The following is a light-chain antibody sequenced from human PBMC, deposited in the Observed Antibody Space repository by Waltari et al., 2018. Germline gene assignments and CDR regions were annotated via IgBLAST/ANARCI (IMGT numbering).Light chain of an antibody. CDR3: QAWDRNTYVV. J-gene: IGLJ2*01. CDR2: QDS. Sequence: SYELTHSPSVSVSPGQTASIRCSGDKLEDRYVCWYQQKPGQSPVLVLHQDSKRPSGIPERFSGFNSGNTATLTISETQSMDEADYYCQAWDRNTYVVFGGGTKLTVL. V-gene: IGLV3-1*01. CDR1: KLEDRY.